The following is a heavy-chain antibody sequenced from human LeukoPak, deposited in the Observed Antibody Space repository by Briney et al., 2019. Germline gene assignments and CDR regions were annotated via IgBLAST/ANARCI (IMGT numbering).Heavy chain of an antibody. D-gene: IGHD4-17*01. Sequence: GASVKVSCKASGYTFTSCGISWVRQAPGQGLEWMGWISAYNGNTNYAQKLQGRVTMTTDTSTSTAYMELRSLRSDDTAVYYCARDEMTTVTTNYYHGMDVWGQGTTVTVSS. CDR2: ISAYNGNT. CDR3: ARDEMTTVTTNYYHGMDV. V-gene: IGHV1-18*01. CDR1: GYTFTSCG. J-gene: IGHJ6*02.